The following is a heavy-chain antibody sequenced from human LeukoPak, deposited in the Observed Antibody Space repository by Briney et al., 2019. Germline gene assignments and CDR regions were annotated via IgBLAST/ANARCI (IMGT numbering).Heavy chain of an antibody. CDR3: ARAFIQQWLVQGYSLSYYYYYYYMDV. CDR2: TYYRSKWYN. CDR1: GDSVSSNSAA. J-gene: IGHJ6*03. D-gene: IGHD6-19*01. V-gene: IGHV6-1*01. Sequence: SQTLSLTCAISGDSVSSNSAAWIWIRQSPSRGLEWLGRTYYRSKWYNDYAVSVKSRISINPDTSKNQFSLQLNSVTPEDTAVYYCARAFIQQWLVQGYSLSYYYYYYYMDVWGKGTTVTVSS.